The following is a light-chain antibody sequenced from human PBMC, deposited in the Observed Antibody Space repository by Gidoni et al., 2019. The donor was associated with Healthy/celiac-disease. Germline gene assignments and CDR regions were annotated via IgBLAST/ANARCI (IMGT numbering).Light chain of an antibody. CDR1: QSISSY. J-gene: IGKJ2*01. Sequence: DIQMTQSPSSLSASVVDRVTITCRASQSISSYLNWYQQKPVKAPKLLIYAASSLQSGVPSRFSGSGSGTDFTLTISSLQPEDFATYYCQQSYSTLYTFGQGTKLEIK. CDR2: AAS. CDR3: QQSYSTLYT. V-gene: IGKV1-39*01.